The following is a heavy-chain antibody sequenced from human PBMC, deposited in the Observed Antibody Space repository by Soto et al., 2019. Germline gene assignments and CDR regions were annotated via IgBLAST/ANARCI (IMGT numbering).Heavy chain of an antibody. CDR3: AKIYGDYVSLYYYGMDV. V-gene: IGHV3-23*01. CDR1: GFTFSSYA. CDR2: ISGSGGST. J-gene: IGHJ6*02. Sequence: EVQLLESGGGLVQPGGSLRLSCAASGFTFSSYAMSWVRQAPGKGLEWVSAISGSGGSTYYADSVKGRFTISRDNSKNTLYLQMNSLRAEDTAVYYCAKIYGDYVSLYYYGMDVWGQGTTVTVSS. D-gene: IGHD4-17*01.